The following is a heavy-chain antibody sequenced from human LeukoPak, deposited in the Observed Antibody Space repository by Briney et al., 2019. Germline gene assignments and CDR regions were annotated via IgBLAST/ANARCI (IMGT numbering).Heavy chain of an antibody. Sequence: GGSLRLSCAASGFTFRSYAMHWVRQAPGKGLEYVSAISSSGGSTYYANSVKGRFTISRDNAKNSPYLQMNSLRAEDTAVYYCAELGITMIGGVWGKGTTVTISS. V-gene: IGHV3-64*01. D-gene: IGHD3-10*02. CDR1: GFTFRSYA. CDR2: ISSSGGST. CDR3: AELGITMIGGV. J-gene: IGHJ6*04.